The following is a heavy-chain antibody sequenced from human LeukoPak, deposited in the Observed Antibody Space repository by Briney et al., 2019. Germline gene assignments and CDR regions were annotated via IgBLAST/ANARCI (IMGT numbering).Heavy chain of an antibody. D-gene: IGHD6-13*01. V-gene: IGHV3-11*01. CDR1: GFTFSDYY. CDR3: ARRAVAGRCFDY. CDR2: ISSGGSTI. J-gene: IGHJ4*02. Sequence: GGSLRLSCAASGFTFSDYYMSWIRQAPGKGLEWVSYISSGGSTISHADSVKGRFTISRDNAENSLYLQMNSLRAEDTAVYYCARRAVAGRCFDYWGQGTLVTVSS.